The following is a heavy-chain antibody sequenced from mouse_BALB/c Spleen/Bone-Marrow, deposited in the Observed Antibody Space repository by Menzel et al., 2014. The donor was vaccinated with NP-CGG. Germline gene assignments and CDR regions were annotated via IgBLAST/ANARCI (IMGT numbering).Heavy chain of an antibody. D-gene: IGHD1-1*01. V-gene: IGHV1-5*01. CDR1: GYTFTSYW. Sequence: EVQLQQSGTVLARPGASVKMSCKASGYTFTSYWMHWVKQRPGQGLEWIGAIYPGNSDTSYNQKFKGKAKLTAVTSTSTAYMELSSLTNEDSAVYYCTRSYERYYAMDYWGQGTSVTVSP. CDR2: IYPGNSDT. CDR3: TRSYERYYAMDY. J-gene: IGHJ4*01.